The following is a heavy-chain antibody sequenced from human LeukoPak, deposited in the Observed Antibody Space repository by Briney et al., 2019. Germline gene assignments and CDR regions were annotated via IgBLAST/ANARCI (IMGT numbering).Heavy chain of an antibody. CDR1: GYSISNGYN. D-gene: IGHD1-26*01. V-gene: IGHV4-38-2*02. Sequence: SETLSLICTVSGYSISNGYNWGWVRQPPGKGLECIGSISHIGCTYYNPSLESRVATSLDASMTQFSLQLRSGIATDTAVYYCARTYINLSHYFDPWGQGTLVTVSS. J-gene: IGHJ5*02. CDR3: ARTYINLSHYFDP. CDR2: ISHIGCT.